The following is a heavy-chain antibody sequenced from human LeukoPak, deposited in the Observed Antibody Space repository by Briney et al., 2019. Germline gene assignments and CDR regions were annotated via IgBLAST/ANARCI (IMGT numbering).Heavy chain of an antibody. CDR3: ARGRVSSSSWQSVYYYYLYMDV. V-gene: IGHV4-61*03. CDR2: IDHTGST. D-gene: IGHD6-13*01. J-gene: IGHJ6*03. CDR1: GGSISSGSYY. Sequence: SETLSLTCTVSGGSISSGSYYWSWIRQPPGKGLEWIGYIDHTGSTNYNPSLNSRVTISRDTSTNHFSLKLSSVTAADTAVYFCARGRVSSSSWQSVYYYYLYMDVWGKGSTVTVSS.